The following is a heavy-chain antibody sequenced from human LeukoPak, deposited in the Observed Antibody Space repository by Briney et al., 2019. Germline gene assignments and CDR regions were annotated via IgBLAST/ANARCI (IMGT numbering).Heavy chain of an antibody. J-gene: IGHJ5*02. Sequence: GGSLRLSWAASGFAFSDYSMNWVRQAAGKWLGCVSAISGSGGSTYYAHSVKGRYTISRANSKNTLYFQMNSLRAEDTAVYYCARTAPAAIYWFDPWGQGTLVTVSS. CDR2: ISGSGGST. CDR1: GFAFSDYS. CDR3: ARTAPAAIYWFDP. D-gene: IGHD2-2*02. V-gene: IGHV3-23*01.